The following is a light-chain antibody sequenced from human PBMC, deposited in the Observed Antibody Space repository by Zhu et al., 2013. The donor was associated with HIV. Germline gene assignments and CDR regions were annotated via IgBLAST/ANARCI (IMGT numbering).Light chain of an antibody. V-gene: IGLV1-51*01. J-gene: IGLJ3*02. CDR1: TSNIGNNY. CDR3: GTWDSSLTAGV. CDR2: DNN. Sequence: QSVLTQPPSVSAAPGQKVTISCSGSTSNIGNNYISWYRQFPGTAPKLLIYDNNKRPSGVPDRFSGSKSGTSATLGITGLQTGDEADYYCGTWDSSLTAGVFGGGTKQTVL.